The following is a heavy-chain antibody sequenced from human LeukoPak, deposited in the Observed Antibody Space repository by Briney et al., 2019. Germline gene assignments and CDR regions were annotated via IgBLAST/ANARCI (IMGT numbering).Heavy chain of an antibody. V-gene: IGHV3-30*02. CDR3: AKERRDGYRNHFDY. CDR1: GFTFSSYG. Sequence: GGSLRLSCAASGFTFSSYGMHWVRQAPGKGLEWVAFIRYDGSNKYYADSVKGRFTISRDNSKNTLYLQMNSLRAEDTAVYYCAKERRDGYRNHFDYWGQGTLVTVSS. CDR2: IRYDGSNK. D-gene: IGHD5-24*01. J-gene: IGHJ4*02.